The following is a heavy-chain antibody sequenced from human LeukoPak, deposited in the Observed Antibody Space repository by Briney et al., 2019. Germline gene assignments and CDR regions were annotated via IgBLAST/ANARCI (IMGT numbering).Heavy chain of an antibody. V-gene: IGHV3-23*01. CDR1: GFTFSGFA. D-gene: IGHD1-26*01. Sequence: HGGSLRLSCAASGFTFSGFAMSWVRRTPGKGLEWVSGISGSGDNTLYADSVEGRFTISRDNSKNTLYLEMNSLRAEDTAIYYCAKMKGHPLPKYYMDVWGQGTTVTVSS. J-gene: IGHJ6*01. CDR2: ISGSGDNT. CDR3: AKMKGHPLPKYYMDV.